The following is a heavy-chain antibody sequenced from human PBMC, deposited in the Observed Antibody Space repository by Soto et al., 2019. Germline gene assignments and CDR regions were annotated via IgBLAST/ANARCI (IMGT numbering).Heavy chain of an antibody. Sequence: GGSLRLSCAASGFTFSSYGMHWVRQAPGKGLEWVAVISYDGSNKYYADSVKGRFTISRDNSKNTLYLQMNSLRAEDTAVYYCAKDSSLWFGELLSGSYYYYGMDVWGQGTTVTVSS. CDR2: ISYDGSNK. J-gene: IGHJ6*02. V-gene: IGHV3-30*18. CDR3: AKDSSLWFGELLSGSYYYYGMDV. D-gene: IGHD3-10*01. CDR1: GFTFSSYG.